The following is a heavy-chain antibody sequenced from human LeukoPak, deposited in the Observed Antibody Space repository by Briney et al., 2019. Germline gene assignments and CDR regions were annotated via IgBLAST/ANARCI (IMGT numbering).Heavy chain of an antibody. CDR2: INQDGSEK. Sequence: GGTLRLSCAASGFTFSRYWMSWVREVPGRGREWVANINQDGSEKYYVDSVKGRFTISRDNAENSLYLQMNSLRAEDTAVYYCARDSEYSISLYNWFDPWGQGTLVTVSS. CDR3: ARDSEYSISLYNWFDP. J-gene: IGHJ5*02. V-gene: IGHV3-7*01. CDR1: GFTFSRYW. D-gene: IGHD3-3*02.